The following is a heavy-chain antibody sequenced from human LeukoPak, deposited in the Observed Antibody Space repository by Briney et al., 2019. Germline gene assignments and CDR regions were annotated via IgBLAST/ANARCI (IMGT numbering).Heavy chain of an antibody. J-gene: IGHJ5*02. CDR1: GFTFSNVW. D-gene: IGHD3-10*01. CDR3: VTGGHYFGT. V-gene: IGHV3-15*01. CDR2: IKRKSDGGTP. Sequence: GGSLRLSCAASGFTFSNVWMSWVRQAPGKGLEWVGRIKRKSDGGTPDYTPPLKGRFTISRDDSKNTLYLQMNSLKTDDTAVYHCVTGGHYFGTWGQGTLDTVSP.